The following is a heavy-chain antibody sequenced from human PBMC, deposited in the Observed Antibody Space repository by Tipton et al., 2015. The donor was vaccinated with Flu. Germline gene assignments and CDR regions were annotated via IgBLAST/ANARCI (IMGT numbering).Heavy chain of an antibody. Sequence: VKPPGASVKVSCKTSGYTFNTYGISWVRQAPGQGLEWMGWISPYTDNSNYAQKFQGRVTMTTDTSTSTAYLEMRSLRLDDTAVYYCARDMPQGVVVIPPAKRFDYWGQGTLVTVSS. CDR1: GYTFNTYG. CDR2: ISPYTDNS. J-gene: IGHJ4*02. CDR3: ARDMPQGVVVIPPAKRFDY. D-gene: IGHD2-2*01. V-gene: IGHV1-18*01.